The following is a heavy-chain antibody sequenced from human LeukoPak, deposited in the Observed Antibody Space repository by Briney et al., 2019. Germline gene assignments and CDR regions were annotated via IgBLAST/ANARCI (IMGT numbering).Heavy chain of an antibody. CDR2: IKEDGSVH. J-gene: IGHJ6*04. Sequence: SGGSLRLSCTASGFPFSAYWISWVRQAPGKGLEWVANIKEDGSVHDYGDSVKGRFTISRDNAKNSLYLQMNSLRVDDTGVYYCVGQLLRVVWGKGTTVTVSS. CDR3: VGQLLRVV. D-gene: IGHD2-2*01. CDR1: GFPFSAYW. V-gene: IGHV3-7*01.